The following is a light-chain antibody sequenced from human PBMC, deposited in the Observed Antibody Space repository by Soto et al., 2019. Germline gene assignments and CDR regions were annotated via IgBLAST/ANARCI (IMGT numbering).Light chain of an antibody. Sequence: QSALTQPRSVSGSPGPSVTISCTGTSSDVGDYDYVSWYQQHPGKAPKLIIYDVTKGPSGVPDRFSGSKSGNTAALTISGLQAEDEADYYCCSYAGSYTWVFGGGTQLTVL. V-gene: IGLV2-11*01. CDR3: CSYAGSYTWV. CDR2: DVT. J-gene: IGLJ7*01. CDR1: SSDVGDYDY.